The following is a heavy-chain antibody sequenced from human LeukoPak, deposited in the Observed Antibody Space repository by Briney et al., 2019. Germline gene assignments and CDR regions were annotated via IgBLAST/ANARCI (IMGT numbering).Heavy chain of an antibody. CDR2: IYTSGST. J-gene: IGHJ4*02. D-gene: IGHD3-10*01. Sequence: SETLSLTCTVSGGSISSYYWSWIRQPAGKGLEWIGRIYTSGSTNYNPSLKSRVTMSVDTSKNQFSLKLSSVTAADTAVYYCARDRFSGYYYGSASYYFDYWGQGTLVTVSS. CDR3: ARDRFSGYYYGSASYYFDY. V-gene: IGHV4-4*07. CDR1: GGSISSYY.